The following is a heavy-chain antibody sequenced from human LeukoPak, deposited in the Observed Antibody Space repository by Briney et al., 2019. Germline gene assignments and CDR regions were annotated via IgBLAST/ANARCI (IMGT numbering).Heavy chain of an antibody. D-gene: IGHD2-21*02. CDR3: AKDYCGGDCYPDY. J-gene: IGHJ4*02. CDR2: INPSGGTT. Sequence: GSVKVSCKASGYTFTRYYMHWVRQAPGQGPEWMGIINPSGGTTHYAQKFQDRVTMTRDTSMSTVYMELSSLRSEDTAVYYCAKDYCGGDCYPDYWGQGTLVTVSS. V-gene: IGHV1-46*01. CDR1: GYTFTRYY.